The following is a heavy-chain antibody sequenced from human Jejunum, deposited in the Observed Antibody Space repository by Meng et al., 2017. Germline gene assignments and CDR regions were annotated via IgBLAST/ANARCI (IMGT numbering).Heavy chain of an antibody. V-gene: IGHV3-7*01. CDR1: GFPFSNYW. J-gene: IGHJ3*01. CDR3: THPLIVGAANALDL. CDR2: INQDTTSR. D-gene: IGHD1-26*01. Sequence: GESLKISCAASGFPFSNYWMSWVRQAPGKGLEWVANINQDTTSRDYVASVKGRFTISRDNAKNSLYLQMNNLRIEDTAVYYCTHPLIVGAANALDLWGLGTMVTVSS.